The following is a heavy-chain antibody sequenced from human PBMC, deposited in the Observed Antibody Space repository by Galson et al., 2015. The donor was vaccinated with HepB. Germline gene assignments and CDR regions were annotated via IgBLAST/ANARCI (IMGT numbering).Heavy chain of an antibody. D-gene: IGHD3-10*01. J-gene: IGHJ4*02. CDR1: GYTFTSYG. CDR3: ARRSYDVVRGVTYGDY. CDR2: ISAYNGNT. V-gene: IGHV1-18*01. Sequence: SVKVSCKASGYTFTSYGISWVRQAPGQGLEWMGWISAYNGNTNYAQKLQGRVTMTTDTSTSTAYMELRSLRSDDTAVYYCARRSYDVVRGVTYGDYWGQGTLVTVSS.